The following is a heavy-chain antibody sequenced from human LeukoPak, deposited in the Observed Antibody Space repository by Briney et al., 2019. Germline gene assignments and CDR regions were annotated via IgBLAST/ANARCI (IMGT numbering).Heavy chain of an antibody. D-gene: IGHD2-8*02. CDR2: TYYRSKWYN. V-gene: IGHV6-1*01. Sequence: SQTLSLTCAISGDSVSSRSAAWNWLRQSPSRGLEWLGRTYYRSKWYNDYAVSVKGRITINPDTSKNQFSLQLNSVTPEDTAVYYCARSTGWLNGHWGQGTLVTVSS. CDR3: ARSTGWLNGH. J-gene: IGHJ4*02. CDR1: GDSVSSRSAA.